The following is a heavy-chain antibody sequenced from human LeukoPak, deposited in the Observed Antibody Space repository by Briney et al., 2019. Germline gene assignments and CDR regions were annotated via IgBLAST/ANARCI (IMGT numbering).Heavy chain of an antibody. J-gene: IGHJ6*02. CDR2: IIPIFGTA. Sequence: VASVKVSFKASGGTFISYAISWVRQAPGQGLEWMGGIIPIFGTANYEQKFQGRVTITADESTSTAYMELSSLRSEDTGVYYCANLRRVVANDDYYYGMDVWGQGTTVTVSS. D-gene: IGHD2-15*01. V-gene: IGHV1-69*13. CDR3: ANLRRVVANDDYYYGMDV. CDR1: GGTFISYA.